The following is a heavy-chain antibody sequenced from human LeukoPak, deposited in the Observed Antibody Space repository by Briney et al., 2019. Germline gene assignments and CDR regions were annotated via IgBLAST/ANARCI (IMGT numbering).Heavy chain of an antibody. J-gene: IGHJ4*02. CDR1: GFSFRSHA. CDR2: ISSDGSTP. CDR3: ARVFGGHTNGLDY. Sequence: GGSLRLSCAAFGFSFRSHAMHWVRQAPGKGLEVVSAISSDGSTPYYADSVKGRFTISRDNSKNTLYLQMGSLRAEDMAVYYCARVFGGHTNGLDYWGQGTLVTVSS. V-gene: IGHV3-64*02. D-gene: IGHD2-8*01.